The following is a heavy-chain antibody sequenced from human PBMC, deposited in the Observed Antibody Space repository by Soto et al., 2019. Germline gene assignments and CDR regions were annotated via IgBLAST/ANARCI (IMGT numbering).Heavy chain of an antibody. J-gene: IGHJ5*02. V-gene: IGHV4-59*01. D-gene: IGHD3-16*01. CDR3: ARGGGSYFLRVYGFDP. CDR1: GGSISSYY. CDR2: IYYSGST. Sequence: PSETLSLTCTVSGGSISSYYWSWIRQPPGKGLEWIGYIYYSGSTNYNPSLKSRVTISLDTSKNQFSLKLHSVTAADTAVYYCARGGGSYFLRVYGFDPGGQETLVTVPS.